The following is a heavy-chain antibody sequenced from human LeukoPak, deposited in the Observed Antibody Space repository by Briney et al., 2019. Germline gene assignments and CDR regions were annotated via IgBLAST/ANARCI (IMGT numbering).Heavy chain of an antibody. V-gene: IGHV1-69*06. Sequence: GASVKVSCKASGGTFSSYAISWVRQAPGQGLEWMGGIIPIFGTANYAQKFQGRVAITADKSTSTAYMELSSLRSEDTAVYYCARGKPGGFGELLGVLDYWGQGTLVTVSS. CDR2: IIPIFGTA. D-gene: IGHD3-10*01. J-gene: IGHJ4*02. CDR1: GGTFSSYA. CDR3: ARGKPGGFGELLGVLDY.